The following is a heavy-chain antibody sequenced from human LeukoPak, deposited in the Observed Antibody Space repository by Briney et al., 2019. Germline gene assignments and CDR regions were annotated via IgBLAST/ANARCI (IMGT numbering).Heavy chain of an antibody. CDR2: INYSGNT. CDR1: GGSISNGAYY. J-gene: IGHJ4*02. Sequence: SDTLSLTCTVSGGSISNGAYYWTWIRQPPGKDLEWIGYINYSGNTYHNQSLKSRPTISVDTSKNQFSLRLTSVTAADTAVYFCARYYCSATNCPGIDYWGRGTLVTVSS. V-gene: IGHV4-30-4*02. CDR3: ARYYCSATNCPGIDY. D-gene: IGHD2-2*01.